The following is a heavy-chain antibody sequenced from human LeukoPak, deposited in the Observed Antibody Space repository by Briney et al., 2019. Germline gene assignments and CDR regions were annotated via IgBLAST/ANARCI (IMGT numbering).Heavy chain of an antibody. V-gene: IGHV1-46*01. Sequence: ASVKVSCKASGYTFTSYYMHWVRQAPGQGLEWMGIINPSGGSTSYAQKFQGRVTMTRDTSTSTVYMELSSLRFEDTAVYYCARDRWSGYSSGWGAEYFQHWGQGTLVTVSS. CDR3: ARDRWSGYSSGWGAEYFQH. J-gene: IGHJ1*01. D-gene: IGHD6-19*01. CDR2: INPSGGST. CDR1: GYTFTSYY.